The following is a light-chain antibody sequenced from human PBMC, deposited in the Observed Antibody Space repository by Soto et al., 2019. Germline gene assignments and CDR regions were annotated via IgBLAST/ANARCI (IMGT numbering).Light chain of an antibody. V-gene: IGLV1-51*01. J-gene: IGLJ2*01. Sequence: QSVLTQPPSVSAAPGQKVTISCSGTTSNIGINLVSWYQQLPGTAPKLLIDDNNNRPSGIPDRFSGAKSGTSATLGITGLQTGDEADYYCGTWDSSLSVVVFGGGTKLTVL. CDR3: GTWDSSLSVVV. CDR1: TSNIGINL. CDR2: DNN.